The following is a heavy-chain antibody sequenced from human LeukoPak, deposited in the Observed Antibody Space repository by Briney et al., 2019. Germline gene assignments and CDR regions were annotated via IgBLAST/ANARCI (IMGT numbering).Heavy chain of an antibody. Sequence: GASVKVSCKASGGTFSSYAISWVRQAPGQGLEWMGWINPNTGDTNYAQKFQGRVTMTRDTSITTAYMELSRLRSDDTAMYYCARVVGQGTAMPSRDYFDYWGQGTLVIVSS. V-gene: IGHV1-2*02. D-gene: IGHD5-18*01. CDR3: ARVVGQGTAMPSRDYFDY. CDR2: INPNTGDT. CDR1: GGTFSSYA. J-gene: IGHJ4*02.